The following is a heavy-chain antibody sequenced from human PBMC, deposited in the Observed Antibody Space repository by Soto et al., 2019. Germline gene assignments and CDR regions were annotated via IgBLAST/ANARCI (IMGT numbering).Heavy chain of an antibody. Sequence: SETLSLTCAVYGGSFSGYYWSWIRQPPGKGLEWIGEINHSGSTNYNPSLKSRVTISRDNAKNSLYLQMNSLRAEDTAVYYCASLTGGDYYYYMDVWGKGTTVTVSS. CDR3: ASLTGGDYYYYMDV. CDR2: INHSGST. V-gene: IGHV4-34*01. J-gene: IGHJ6*03. CDR1: GGSFSGYY.